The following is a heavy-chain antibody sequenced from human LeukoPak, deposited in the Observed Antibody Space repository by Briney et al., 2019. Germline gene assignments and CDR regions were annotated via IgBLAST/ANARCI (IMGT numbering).Heavy chain of an antibody. CDR1: GYTLTELS. CDR3: ATALGNGATTPYY. V-gene: IGHV1-24*01. CDR2: FDPEDGET. Sequence: APVKVSCKVSGYTLTELSMHWVRQAPGKGLEWMGGFDPEDGETIYAQKFQGRVTMTEDTSTDTAYMELSSLRSEDTAVYYCATALGNGATTPYYWGQGTLVTVSP. D-gene: IGHD1-26*01. J-gene: IGHJ4*02.